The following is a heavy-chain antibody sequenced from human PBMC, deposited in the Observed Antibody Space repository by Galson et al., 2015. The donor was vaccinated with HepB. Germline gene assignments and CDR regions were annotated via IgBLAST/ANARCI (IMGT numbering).Heavy chain of an antibody. D-gene: IGHD2-2*01. CDR1: GFTFSSYW. V-gene: IGHV3-7*05. Sequence: SLRLSCAASGFTFSSYWMSWVRQAPGKGLEWVANIKQDGSEKYYVDSVKGRFTISRDNAKNSLYLQMNSLRAEDTAVYYCARENFDLGYCSSTSCSRLNYYYYYGMDVWGQGTTVTVSS. J-gene: IGHJ6*02. CDR2: IKQDGSEK. CDR3: ARENFDLGYCSSTSCSRLNYYYYYGMDV.